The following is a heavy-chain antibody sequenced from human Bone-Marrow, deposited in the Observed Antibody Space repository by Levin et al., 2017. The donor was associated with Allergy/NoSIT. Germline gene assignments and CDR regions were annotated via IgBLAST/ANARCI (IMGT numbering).Heavy chain of an antibody. D-gene: IGHD5/OR15-5a*01. J-gene: IGHJ4*02. CDR2: IYSGGST. V-gene: IGHV3-66*01. Sequence: GESLKISCAASGFTVSGNYMSWARQAPGKGLEWVSVIYSGGSTHYAGSVKGRFTISRDNSKNTVYLQMNSLRVEDTAVYYCAREMSTEYNYWGQGTPVTVSS. CDR1: GFTVSGNY. CDR3: AREMSTEYNY.